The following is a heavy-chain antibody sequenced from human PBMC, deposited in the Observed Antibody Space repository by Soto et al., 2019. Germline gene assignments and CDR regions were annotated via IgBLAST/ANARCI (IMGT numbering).Heavy chain of an antibody. V-gene: IGHV3-74*01. CDR1: GFTFSSFW. D-gene: IGHD4-17*01. J-gene: IGHJ5*02. Sequence: GSLRLSCAASGFTFSSFWMHWVRQAPGKGLEWVSRASPDGTSTSYADSVKGRFTISRDNAKNTLFMQMNSLRADDTAVYYCTRHGSVDYFVFEPWGKGTLVAVP. CDR3: TRHGSVDYFVFEP. CDR2: ASPDGTST.